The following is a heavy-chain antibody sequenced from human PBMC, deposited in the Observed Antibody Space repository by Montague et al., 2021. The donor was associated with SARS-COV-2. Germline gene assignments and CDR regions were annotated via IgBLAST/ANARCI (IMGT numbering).Heavy chain of an antibody. J-gene: IGHJ2*01. CDR3: AREFRTYGYGGQYWYFDL. CDR1: LDSVVRGHR. Sequence: SETLSLTCAGDLDSVVRGHRWSWVGEPPEKGLGWIVEICHSGDTNYNPSLKSRVTISIDKSKNQFSLKLSSVTAADTAVYYCAREFRTYGYGGQYWYFDLWGRGTLVTVSS. V-gene: IGHV4-4*02. D-gene: IGHD3-10*01. CDR2: ICHSGDT.